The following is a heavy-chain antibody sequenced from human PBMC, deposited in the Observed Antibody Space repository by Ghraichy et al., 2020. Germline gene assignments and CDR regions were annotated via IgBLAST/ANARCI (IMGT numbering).Heavy chain of an antibody. CDR2: INHSGST. V-gene: IGHV4-34*01. D-gene: IGHD6-19*01. CDR3: ARSKQWQIYYYYGMDV. J-gene: IGHJ6*02. CDR1: GGSFSGYY. Sequence: SETLSLTCAVYGGSFSGYYWSWIRQPPGKGLEWIGEINHSGSTNYNPSLKSRVTISVDTSKNQFSLKLSSVTAADTAVYYCARSKQWQIYYYYGMDVWGQGTTVTVSS.